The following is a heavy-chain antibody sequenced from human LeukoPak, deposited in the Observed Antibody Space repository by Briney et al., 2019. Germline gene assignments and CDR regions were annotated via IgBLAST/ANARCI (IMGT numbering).Heavy chain of an antibody. J-gene: IGHJ1*01. CDR2: ISGSGGST. CDR3: AMERYYYDSSGYYLQYFQH. CDR1: GFTFSSYA. V-gene: IGHV3-23*01. D-gene: IGHD3-22*01. Sequence: PGVSLRLSCAASGFTFSSYAMSWVRQAPGKGLEWVSAISGSGGSTYYADSVKGRFTISRDNSKNTLYLQMNSLRAEDTAVYYCAMERYYYDSSGYYLQYFQHWGQGTLVTVSS.